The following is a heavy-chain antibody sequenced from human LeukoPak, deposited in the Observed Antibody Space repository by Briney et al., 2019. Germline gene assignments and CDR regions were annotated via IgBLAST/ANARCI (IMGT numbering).Heavy chain of an antibody. CDR2: INPSGGST. V-gene: IGHV1-46*01. CDR1: GYTFTSYY. Sequence: ASVKVSCKASGYTFTSYYMHWVRQAPGQGLEWMGIINPSGGSTSYAQKFQGRVTMTRDTSTSTVYMELSSLRSEDTAVYYCARGGRLRGYSYGYRYDAFDIWGQGTMVTVPS. CDR3: ARGGRLRGYSYGYRYDAFDI. D-gene: IGHD5-18*01. J-gene: IGHJ3*02.